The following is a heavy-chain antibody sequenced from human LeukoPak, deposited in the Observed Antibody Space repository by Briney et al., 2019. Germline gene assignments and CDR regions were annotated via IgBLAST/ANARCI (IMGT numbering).Heavy chain of an antibody. Sequence: GGSLRLSCAASGFTFSSYAMHWVRQAPGKGLECVSAISSNGGSTYYANSVKGRFTISRDNSKNTLYLQMGSLRAEDMAVYYCGRDAKRQLVYAEDFQHWGQGTLVTVSS. CDR1: GFTFSSYA. CDR3: GRDAKRQLVYAEDFQH. V-gene: IGHV3-64*01. J-gene: IGHJ1*01. D-gene: IGHD6-13*01. CDR2: ISSNGGST.